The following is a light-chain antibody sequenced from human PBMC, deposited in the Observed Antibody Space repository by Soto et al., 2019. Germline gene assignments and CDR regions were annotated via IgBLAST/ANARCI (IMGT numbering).Light chain of an antibody. CDR1: QSVNSW. V-gene: IGKV1-5*03. CDR3: QQYNTYSVT. J-gene: IGKJ1*01. CDR2: KAS. Sequence: DIQMTQSPSTLSASVGDRVIITCRASQSVNSWLAWYQQKPGKAPKLLIFKASNLERGVPSRFSGSGSGTEFTLTISSLQPDDFATYYCQQYNTYSVTFGQGTQVEMK.